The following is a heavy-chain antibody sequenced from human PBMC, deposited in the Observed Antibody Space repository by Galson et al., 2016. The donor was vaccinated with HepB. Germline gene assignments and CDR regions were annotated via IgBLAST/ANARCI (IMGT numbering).Heavy chain of an antibody. D-gene: IGHD6-25*01. Sequence: QSGAEVKKPGESLKISCQGFGYIFPNYWVGWVRQMPGKGLEWMGIIDPRDSDTKYSPSFQGQVNMSADKSINTTYLQWSSLKASDPAIYYCARRTSGGIKDRXFDSWGXGXLVTVSS. CDR1: GYIFPNYW. V-gene: IGHV5-51*01. CDR3: ARRTSGGIKDRXFDS. J-gene: IGHJ4*01. CDR2: IDPRDSDT.